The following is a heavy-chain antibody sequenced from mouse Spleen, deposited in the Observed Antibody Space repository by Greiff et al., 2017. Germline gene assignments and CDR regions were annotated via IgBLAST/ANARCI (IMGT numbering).Heavy chain of an antibody. V-gene: IGHV3-8*02. J-gene: IGHJ4*01. CDR2: ISYSGST. CDR3: ARRVYYGYDENAMDY. CDR1: GDSITSGY. Sequence: EVKLMESGPSLVKPSQTLSLTCSVTGDSITSGYWNWIRKFPGNKLEYMGYISYSGSTYYNPSLKSRISITRDTSKNQYYLQLNSVTTEDTATYYCARRVYYGYDENAMDYWGQGTSVTVSS. D-gene: IGHD2-2*01.